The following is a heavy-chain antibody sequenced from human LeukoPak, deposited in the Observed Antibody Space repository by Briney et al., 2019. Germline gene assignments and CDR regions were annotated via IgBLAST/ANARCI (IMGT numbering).Heavy chain of an antibody. Sequence: GGSLRLSCAASGFTFSSYGMHWVRQAPGKGLEGVAVIWYDGSNKYYADSVKGRSTISRDNSKNTLYLQMNSLRAEDTAVYYCARACSGGSCYPQDDYYYYGMDVWGKGTTVTVSS. V-gene: IGHV3-33*01. D-gene: IGHD2-15*01. CDR3: ARACSGGSCYPQDDYYYYGMDV. J-gene: IGHJ6*04. CDR2: IWYDGSNK. CDR1: GFTFSSYG.